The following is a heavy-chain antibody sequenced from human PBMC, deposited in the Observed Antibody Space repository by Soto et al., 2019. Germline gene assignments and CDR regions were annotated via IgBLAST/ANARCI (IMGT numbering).Heavy chain of an antibody. CDR3: ARSRNLEV. Sequence: QVQVQQWGAGLLKPSETLSLTCAVYGGSFSENHWSWIRQPPGKGLEWIGEIQNTGGTNYSPSLKSRVTISVDRSKNQLSLSLTSVSAADTAVYYCARSRNLEVLGQGTTVIVSS. J-gene: IGHJ6*02. V-gene: IGHV4-34*01. CDR1: GGSFSENH. D-gene: IGHD1-1*01. CDR2: IQNTGGT.